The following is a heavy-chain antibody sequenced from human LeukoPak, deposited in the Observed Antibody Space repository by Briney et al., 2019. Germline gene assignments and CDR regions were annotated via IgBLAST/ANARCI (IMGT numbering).Heavy chain of an antibody. J-gene: IGHJ6*02. Sequence: PGGSLRLSCAGSGFTFSNYWMHWVRQAPGKGLEWVARIYSDGSNTRYADSVKGRFTISRDNAKNTLYLQMIALRAEDTAVYYCARDEPPSEYRNPFYYYYYGMDVWGQGTTVTVSS. D-gene: IGHD1-14*01. V-gene: IGHV3-74*01. CDR2: IYSDGSNT. CDR3: ARDEPPSEYRNPFYYYYYGMDV. CDR1: GFTFSNYW.